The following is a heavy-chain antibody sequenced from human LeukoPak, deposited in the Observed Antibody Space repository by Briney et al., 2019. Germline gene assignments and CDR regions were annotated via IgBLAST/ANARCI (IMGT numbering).Heavy chain of an antibody. D-gene: IGHD3-10*01. CDR2: ISSSGSAK. J-gene: IGHJ3*02. Sequence: GGSLRLSCAASGFTFSSYEMNWVRQAPGKGLDWVSYISSSGSAKNYADSVKGRFTISRDNAKNSLYLQMNSLRDEDTAVYHCARDSDGSGLDAFDIWGQGTMATVSS. CDR1: GFTFSSYE. CDR3: ARDSDGSGLDAFDI. V-gene: IGHV3-48*03.